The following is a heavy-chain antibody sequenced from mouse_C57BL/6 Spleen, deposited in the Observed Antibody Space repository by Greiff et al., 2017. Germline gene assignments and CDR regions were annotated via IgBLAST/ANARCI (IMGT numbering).Heavy chain of an antibody. J-gene: IGHJ2*01. CDR1: GFTFSSYG. CDR2: ISSGGSYT. V-gene: IGHV5-6*01. CDR3: ARQAGSFDY. Sequence: EVKLVESGGDLVKPGGSLKLSCAASGFTFSSYGMSWVRQTPDKRLEWVATISSGGSYTYYPDSVKGRFTISRDNAKNTLYLQMSSLKSEDTAIYYCARQAGSFDYWGQGTTLTVSS. D-gene: IGHD4-1*01.